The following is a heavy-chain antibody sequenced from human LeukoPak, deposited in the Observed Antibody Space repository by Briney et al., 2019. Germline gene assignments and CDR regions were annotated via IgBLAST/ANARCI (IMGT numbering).Heavy chain of an antibody. CDR2: INHSGST. J-gene: IGHJ4*02. CDR1: GGSFSGYY. CDR3: ARGRGRYYDSSVDDY. V-gene: IGHV4-34*01. Sequence: SETLSLTCAVYGGSFSGYYWSWIRQPPGKGLEWIGEINHSGSTNYNPSLKSRVTISVDTSKNQFSLKLSSVTAADTAVYYCARGRGRYYDSSVDDYWGQGTLVTVSS. D-gene: IGHD3-22*01.